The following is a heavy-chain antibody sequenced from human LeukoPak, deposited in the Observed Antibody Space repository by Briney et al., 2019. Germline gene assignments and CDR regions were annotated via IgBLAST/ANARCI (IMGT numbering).Heavy chain of an antibody. J-gene: IGHJ3*02. V-gene: IGHV1-18*01. D-gene: IGHD4-23*01. CDR3: ARTATVVTPSDAFDI. CDR1: SYTFTSYG. Sequence: ASVKVSCKASSYTFTSYGISWVRQAPGQGLEWMGWISAYNGNTNYAQKLQGRVTMTTDTSTSTAYMELRSLRSDDTAVYYCARTATVVTPSDAFDIWGQGTMVTVSS. CDR2: ISAYNGNT.